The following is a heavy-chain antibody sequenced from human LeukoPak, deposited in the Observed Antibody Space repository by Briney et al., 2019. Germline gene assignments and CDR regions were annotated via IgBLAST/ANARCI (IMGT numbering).Heavy chain of an antibody. CDR3: ARDPIAAAAPGAFDI. CDR1: GFTFSSYW. V-gene: IGHV3-7*01. Sequence: GGSLRLSCAASGFTFSSYWMSWVRQAPGKGLEWVANIKQDGSEKYYVDSVKGRFTISRDNAKNSLYLQMNSLRAEDTAVYYCARDPIAAAAPGAFDIWGQGTMVTVSS. J-gene: IGHJ3*02. CDR2: IKQDGSEK. D-gene: IGHD6-13*01.